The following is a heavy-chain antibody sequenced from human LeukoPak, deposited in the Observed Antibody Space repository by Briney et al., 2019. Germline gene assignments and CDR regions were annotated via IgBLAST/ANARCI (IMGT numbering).Heavy chain of an antibody. CDR1: GFTFSSYG. J-gene: IGHJ6*02. V-gene: IGHV3-30*18. D-gene: IGHD3-10*01. CDR3: AKSVWFGELPSYYGMDV. CDR2: ISYDGSNK. Sequence: PGGSPRLSCAASGFTFSSYGMHRVRQAPGKGLEWVAVISYDGSNKYYADSVKGRFTISRDNSKNTLYLQMNSLRAEDTAVYYCAKSVWFGELPSYYGMDVWGQGTTVTVSS.